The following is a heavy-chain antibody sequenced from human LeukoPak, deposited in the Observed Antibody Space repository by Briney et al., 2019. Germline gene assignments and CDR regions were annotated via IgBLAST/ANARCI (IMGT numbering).Heavy chain of an antibody. D-gene: IGHD5-12*01. Sequence: SETLSLTCTVSDGSISSYYWSWIRQPPGKGLEWIGYIYYSGSTNYNPSLESRVTISVDTSKNQFSLKLSSVTAADTAVYYCARGGWALPLYSLDVWGQGTTVTVSS. J-gene: IGHJ6*02. CDR3: ARGGWALPLYSLDV. V-gene: IGHV4-59*01. CDR2: IYYSGST. CDR1: DGSISSYY.